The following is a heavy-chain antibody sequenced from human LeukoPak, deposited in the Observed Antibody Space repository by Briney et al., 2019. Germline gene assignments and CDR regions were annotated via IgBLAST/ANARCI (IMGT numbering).Heavy chain of an antibody. CDR2: ISYDGSNK. V-gene: IGHV3-30*18. Sequence: GGSLRLSCAASGFTFSSYGMHWVRQAPGKGLEWVAVISYDGSNKYYADSVKGRFTISRDNSKNTLYPQMNSLRAEDTAVYYCAKDSVGVFDWSDFDYWGQGTLVTVSS. J-gene: IGHJ4*02. D-gene: IGHD3-9*01. CDR3: AKDSVGVFDWSDFDY. CDR1: GFTFSSYG.